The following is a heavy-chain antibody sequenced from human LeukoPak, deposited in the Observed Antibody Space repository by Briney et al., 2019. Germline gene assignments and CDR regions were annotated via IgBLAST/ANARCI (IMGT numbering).Heavy chain of an antibody. CDR2: IYYSGST. CDR3: ATPGIVAAGTFFDY. V-gene: IGHV4-39*01. J-gene: IGHJ4*02. Sequence: SETLSLTCTVSGGSISRSSYYWGWIRQPPGKRLEWIGSIYYSGSTYYNPSLKSRVTMSVDTSKNQFSLNLSSVTAADTAVYYCATPGIVAAGTFFDYWGQGTLVTVSS. D-gene: IGHD6-13*01. CDR1: GGSISRSSYY.